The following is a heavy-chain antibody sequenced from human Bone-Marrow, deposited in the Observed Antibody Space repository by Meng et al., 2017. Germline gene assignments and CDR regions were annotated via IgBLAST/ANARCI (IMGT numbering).Heavy chain of an antibody. CDR1: GGSFSGYY. CDR3: ARGPLSAAGTMGYFQH. CDR2: INHSGRT. J-gene: IGHJ1*01. Sequence: QVQLQQGGDGLVKPSETLSLPCAGYGGSFSGYYWSWIRQHPGKGLEWIGEINHSGRTNYNPSLKSRVTISVDTSKNQFSLKLSSVTAADTAVYYCARGPLSAAGTMGYFQHWGQGTLVTVSS. V-gene: IGHV4-34*01. D-gene: IGHD6-13*01.